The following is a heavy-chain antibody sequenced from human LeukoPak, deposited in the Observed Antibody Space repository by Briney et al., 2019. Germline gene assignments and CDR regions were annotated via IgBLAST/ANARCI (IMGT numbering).Heavy chain of an antibody. J-gene: IGHJ6*02. D-gene: IGHD2-15*01. CDR1: GGSISSYY. Sequence: SETLSLTCTVSGGSISSYYWSWIRQPAGKGLEWIGRIYTSGSTNYNPSLKSRVTMSVDTSKNQFSLKLSSVTAADTAVYYCARASPCGGSCYYYGMDAWGQGTTVTVSS. CDR3: ARASPCGGSCYYYGMDA. CDR2: IYTSGST. V-gene: IGHV4-4*07.